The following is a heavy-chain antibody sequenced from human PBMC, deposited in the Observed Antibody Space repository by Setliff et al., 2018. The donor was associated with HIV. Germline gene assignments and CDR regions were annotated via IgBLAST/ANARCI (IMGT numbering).Heavy chain of an antibody. CDR3: ASRHSSSFGAYFQR. CDR2: IYYSGST. D-gene: IGHD6-6*01. CDR1: GGSIISSTYF. Sequence: SETLSLTCTVSGGSIISSTYFWGWIRQPPGKGLECIGNIYYSGSTSYNPSLKSRVTISVDTSKNQFSLKLSSVTAADTAVYYCASRHSSSFGAYFQRWGQGTLVTVSS. V-gene: IGHV4-39*01. J-gene: IGHJ1*01.